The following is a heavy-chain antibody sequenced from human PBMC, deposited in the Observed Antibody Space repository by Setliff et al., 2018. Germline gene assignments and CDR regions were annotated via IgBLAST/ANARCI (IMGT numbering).Heavy chain of an antibody. V-gene: IGHV5-51*01. Sequence: GESLKISCKGSGYSFITYWIGWVRQMPGKGLELMGIIYPRDSDTRYSPSFQGQVTISADKSITTAYLQWSRLKVSDSGIYYCARGRRDGYKAGFDPWGQGTLVTVSS. CDR3: ARGRRDGYKAGFDP. J-gene: IGHJ5*02. CDR1: GYSFITYW. CDR2: IYPRDSDT. D-gene: IGHD5-12*01.